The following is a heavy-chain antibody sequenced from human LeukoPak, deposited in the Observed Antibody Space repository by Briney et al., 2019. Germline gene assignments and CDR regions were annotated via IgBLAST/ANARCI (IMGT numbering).Heavy chain of an antibody. Sequence: GASVKVSCKASGYTFTSYDINWVRQATGQGLEWMGWMNPNSGNTGYAQKFQGRVTITRNTSISTAYMELSSLRSEDTAVYYCARSHSGSYWGFFDYWGQGTLVTVSS. J-gene: IGHJ4*02. V-gene: IGHV1-8*03. CDR3: ARSHSGSYWGFFDY. CDR1: GYTFTSYD. D-gene: IGHD1-26*01. CDR2: MNPNSGNT.